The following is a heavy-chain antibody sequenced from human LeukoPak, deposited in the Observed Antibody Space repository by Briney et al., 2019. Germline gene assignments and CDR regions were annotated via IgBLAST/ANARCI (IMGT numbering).Heavy chain of an antibody. CDR3: AKDREWDDYAEYDY. V-gene: IGHV3-23*01. J-gene: IGHJ4*02. D-gene: IGHD3-16*01. CDR2: ISARCGST. CDR1: GFTFSSYA. Sequence: GGSLRLSCAASGFTFSSYAMTWVRQAPGQGLEWVSVISARCGSTYYADSVKRRFTISRDNAKNTLYLQMNSLRADDTAVYYCAKDREWDDYAEYDYSGQGTLVTVSS.